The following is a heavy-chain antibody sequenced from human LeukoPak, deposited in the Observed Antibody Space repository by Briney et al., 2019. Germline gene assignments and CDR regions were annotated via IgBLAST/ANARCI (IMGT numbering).Heavy chain of an antibody. J-gene: IGHJ4*02. Sequence: GGSLRLSCAASGFTFNNYAMSWVRQAPGKGLEWVSAISGSGGTTYYADSVKGRFTISRDNSKNTLSLQMNRLRAEDTAVYYCAKATQWTSDYWGQGTLVTVSS. D-gene: IGHD6-19*01. CDR2: ISGSGGTT. CDR3: AKATQWTSDY. V-gene: IGHV3-23*01. CDR1: GFTFNNYA.